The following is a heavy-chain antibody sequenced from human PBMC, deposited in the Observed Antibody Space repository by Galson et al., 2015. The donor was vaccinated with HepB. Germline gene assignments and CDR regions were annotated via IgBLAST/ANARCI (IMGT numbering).Heavy chain of an antibody. V-gene: IGHV3-66*01. CDR3: AGPSGDGYNYYDY. CDR1: GFTVSSSY. CDR2: IYSGGST. Sequence: LRLSCAASGFTVSSSYMSWVRQAPGKGLEWVSVIYSGGSTYYADSVKGRFTISRDNSKNTLYLQMNSLRAEDTAVYYCAGPSGDGYNYYDYWGQGTLVTVSS. D-gene: IGHD5-24*01. J-gene: IGHJ4*02.